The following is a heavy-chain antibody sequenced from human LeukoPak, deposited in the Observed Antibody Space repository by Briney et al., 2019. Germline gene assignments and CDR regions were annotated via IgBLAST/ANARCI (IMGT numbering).Heavy chain of an antibody. CDR2: ISGSSGNT. V-gene: IGHV3-23*01. J-gene: IGHJ4*02. CDR1: GFTFSNYA. Sequence: GGSLRLSCAASGFTFSNYATNWVRQAPGKGLEWASAISGSSGNTYYADSVKGRFTISRDNSKNTLYLQMNSLRAEDTALYYCAKPAKTDYTDYWGQGTLVTVSS. CDR3: AKPAKTDYTDY. D-gene: IGHD1-14*01.